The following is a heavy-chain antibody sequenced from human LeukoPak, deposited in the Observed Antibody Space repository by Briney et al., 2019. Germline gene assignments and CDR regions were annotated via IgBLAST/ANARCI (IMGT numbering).Heavy chain of an antibody. CDR1: GFTFSSYG. J-gene: IGHJ4*02. D-gene: IGHD3-10*01. CDR2: ISYDGSNK. V-gene: IGHV3-30*03. CDR3: ARDHGGVLVRGVIDY. Sequence: QPGGSLRLSCAASGFTFSSYGMHWVRQAPGKGLEWVAVISYDGSNKYYADSVRGRFTISRDNAKNSLYLQMNSLRAEDTAVYYCARDHGGVLVRGVIDYWGQGTLVTVSS.